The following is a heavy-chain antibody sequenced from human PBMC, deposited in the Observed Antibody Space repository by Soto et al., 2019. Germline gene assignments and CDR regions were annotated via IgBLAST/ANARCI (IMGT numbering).Heavy chain of an antibody. D-gene: IGHD3-22*01. J-gene: IGHJ4*02. CDR2: IVVGSGNT. Sequence: ASVKVSCKASGFTFTSSAVQWVRQARGQRLEWIGWIVVGSGNTNYAQKFQERVTITRDMSTSTAYMELSSLRSEDTAVYYCAADPNYYDSSGYPHWGQGTLVTVSS. CDR3: AADPNYYDSSGYPH. V-gene: IGHV1-58*01. CDR1: GFTFTSSA.